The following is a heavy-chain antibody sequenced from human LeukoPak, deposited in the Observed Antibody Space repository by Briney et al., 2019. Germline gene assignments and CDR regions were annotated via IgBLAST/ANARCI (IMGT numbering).Heavy chain of an antibody. CDR2: ISGSGGST. J-gene: IGHJ3*02. V-gene: IGHV3-23*01. CDR1: GFTFSSYA. CDR3: AHHGGGTIRIAAFDI. Sequence: HPGGSLRLSCAASGFTFSSYAMSWVRQAPGKGLEWVSAISGSGGSTYYADSVKGRFTISRDNSKNTLYLQMNSLRAEDTAIYYCAHHGGGTIRIAAFDIWGQGTMVTVSS. D-gene: IGHD3-3*01.